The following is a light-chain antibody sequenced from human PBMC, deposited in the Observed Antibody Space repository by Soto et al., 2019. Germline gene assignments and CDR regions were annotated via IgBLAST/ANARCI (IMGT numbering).Light chain of an antibody. J-gene: IGLJ2*01. CDR3: FSYADSGTVL. V-gene: IGLV2-23*02. Sequence: QSALTQPASVSGSPGQSITISCTGTSSDVGIYNLVSWYQQHPGRAPKLMISDVSERPSGVSNRFSGSKSGNTASLTISGLQAEDEADYYCFSYADSGTVLFGGGTKVTVL. CDR1: SSDVGIYNL. CDR2: DVS.